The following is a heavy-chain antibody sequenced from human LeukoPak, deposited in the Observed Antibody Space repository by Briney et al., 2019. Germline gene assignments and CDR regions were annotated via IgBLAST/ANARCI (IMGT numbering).Heavy chain of an antibody. CDR1: GFSISSYA. V-gene: IGHV3-23*01. J-gene: IGHJ4*02. CDR2: ISGSGGTT. Sequence: GGSLRLSCAASGFSISSYAMSWVRQAPGKGLEWVSGISGSGGTTYYADSVKGRLTISRDNSKNILYLQMSSLRAEDTAVYYCAKGQGGWPQFFDYWGQGTLVTVSS. D-gene: IGHD5-24*01. CDR3: AKGQGGWPQFFDY.